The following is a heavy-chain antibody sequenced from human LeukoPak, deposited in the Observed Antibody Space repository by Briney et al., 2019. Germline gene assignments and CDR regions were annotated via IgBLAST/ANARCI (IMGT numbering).Heavy chain of an antibody. J-gene: IGHJ3*02. CDR2: IIPIFGTA. CDR1: GGTFSSYA. D-gene: IGHD3-22*01. V-gene: IGHV1-69*13. Sequence: GASVKVSCKASGGTFSSYAISWVRQAPGQGLEWMGGIIPIFGTANYAQKFQGRVTITADESTSTAYMELSSLRSEDTAVYYCASSRYYYDSSGYYYGAFDIWGQGTMVTVSS. CDR3: ASSRYYYDSSGYYYGAFDI.